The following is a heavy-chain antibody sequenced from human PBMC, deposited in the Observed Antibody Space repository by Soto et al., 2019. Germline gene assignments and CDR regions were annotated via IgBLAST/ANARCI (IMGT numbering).Heavy chain of an antibody. Sequence: SLRLSCAASGFTFSSYAMHWVRQAPGKGLEWVAVISYDGSNKYYADSVKGRFTISRDNSKNTLYLQMNSLRAEDTAVYYCARDHYYDSSGYLTLGAFDIWGQGTMVTVSS. J-gene: IGHJ3*02. CDR3: ARDHYYDSSGYLTLGAFDI. CDR2: ISYDGSNK. V-gene: IGHV3-30-3*01. CDR1: GFTFSSYA. D-gene: IGHD3-22*01.